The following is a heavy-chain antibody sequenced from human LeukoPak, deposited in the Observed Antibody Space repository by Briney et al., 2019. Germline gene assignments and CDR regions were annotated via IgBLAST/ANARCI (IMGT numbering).Heavy chain of an antibody. V-gene: IGHV4-4*08. D-gene: IGHD2-2*01. Sequence: SETLSLTCTVSGGSISSYYWSWIRQPPGKGLEWIGRIYTSGSTNYNPSLKSRVTISVDTSKNQFSLKLSSVTAADTAVYYCARESGDIVVVPAAMQWELLPNAFDIWGQGTMVTVSS. CDR2: IYTSGST. J-gene: IGHJ3*02. CDR3: ARESGDIVVVPAAMQWELLPNAFDI. CDR1: GGSISSYY.